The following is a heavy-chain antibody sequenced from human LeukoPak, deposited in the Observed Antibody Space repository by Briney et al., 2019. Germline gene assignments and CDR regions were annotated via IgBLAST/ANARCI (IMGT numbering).Heavy chain of an antibody. Sequence: GGSLRLSCAASGFTFDDYAMHWVRQAPGKGLEWVSGISWNSGSIGYADSVRGRFTIFRDNAKNSLYLQMNSLRAEDTALYYCAKDSVPYYYDSSGYFFAFDIWGQGTMVTVSS. CDR2: ISWNSGSI. D-gene: IGHD3-22*01. V-gene: IGHV3-9*01. CDR1: GFTFDDYA. J-gene: IGHJ3*02. CDR3: AKDSVPYYYDSSGYFFAFDI.